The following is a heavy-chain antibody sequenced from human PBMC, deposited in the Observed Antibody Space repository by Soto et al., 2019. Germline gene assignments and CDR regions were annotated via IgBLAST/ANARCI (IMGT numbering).Heavy chain of an antibody. V-gene: IGHV3-15*07. Sequence: EVQLVESGGDLVKPGGSLRLSCAASGFAFSDAWIHWVRQAPGKGPEWVGRIKNKINGATTDYGAPVKGRFTISRDDSKNTLYLQMDSLKTEDTAVYYCTAHSITTTGAHFWGQGTLVTVS. CDR1: GFAFSDAW. CDR3: TAHSITTTGAHF. D-gene: IGHD1-1*01. J-gene: IGHJ4*02. CDR2: IKNKINGATT.